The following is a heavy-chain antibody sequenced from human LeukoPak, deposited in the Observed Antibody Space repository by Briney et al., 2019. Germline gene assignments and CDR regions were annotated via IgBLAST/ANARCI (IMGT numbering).Heavy chain of an antibody. CDR2: IYYSGST. J-gene: IGHJ4*02. D-gene: IGHD5-18*01. Sequence: SETLSLTCTVSGGSISSSIYYWGWIRQPPGKGLEWFGSIYYSGSTYYNPSLKSRVTISVDTSKNQFSLKLSSVTAADTAVYYCARLGTAMAADYWGQGTLVTVSS. CDR3: ARLGTAMAADY. V-gene: IGHV4-39*01. CDR1: GGSISSSIYY.